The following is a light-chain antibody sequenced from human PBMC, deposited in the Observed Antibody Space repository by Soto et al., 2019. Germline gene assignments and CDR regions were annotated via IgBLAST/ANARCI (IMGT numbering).Light chain of an antibody. J-gene: IGLJ3*02. CDR1: SSNIGSNY. CDR2: RNN. Sequence: QSVLTQPPSASGTPGQRVTISCSGSSSNIGSNYVYWYQQLPGTAPKLLIYRNNQRPSGVPDRFSGSKSGTSASXAISGLRSEDEADYYCAAWDDSLSGWVFGGGTKVTVL. V-gene: IGLV1-47*01. CDR3: AAWDDSLSGWV.